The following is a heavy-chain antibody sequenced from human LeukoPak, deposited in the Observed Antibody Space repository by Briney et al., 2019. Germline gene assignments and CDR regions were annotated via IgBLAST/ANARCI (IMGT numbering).Heavy chain of an antibody. CDR3: ARGYCSSTSCYWRY. Sequence: SETLSLTCTVSGGSISSGSYYWSWIRQPAGKGLEWIGRIYTSGSTNYNPSLKSRVTISVDTSMNQFSLKLSSVTAADTAVYYCARGYCSSTSCYWRYWGQGTLVTVSS. V-gene: IGHV4-61*02. CDR2: IYTSGST. CDR1: GGSISSGSYY. D-gene: IGHD2-2*01. J-gene: IGHJ4*02.